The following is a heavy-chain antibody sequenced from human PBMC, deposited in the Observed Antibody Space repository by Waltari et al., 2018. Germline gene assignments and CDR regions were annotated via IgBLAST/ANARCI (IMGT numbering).Heavy chain of an antibody. CDR3: AREKQGRGHLGYFDY. CDR2: IKQDGSEK. V-gene: IGHV3-7*03. J-gene: IGHJ4*02. CDR1: GLHFICFW. Sequence: EVQLVESGGGLVQPGGSLRLSCAASGLHFICFWMSWAGQAPGKGLEWVANIKQDGSEKYYVDSVKGRFTISRDNAKNSLYLQMNSLRAEDTAVYYCAREKQGRGHLGYFDYWGQGTLVTVSS. D-gene: IGHD3-10*01.